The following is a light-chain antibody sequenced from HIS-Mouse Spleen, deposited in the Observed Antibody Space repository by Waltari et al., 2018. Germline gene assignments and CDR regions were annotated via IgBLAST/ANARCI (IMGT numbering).Light chain of an antibody. CDR1: ALPKTY. CDR2: EDS. V-gene: IGLV3-10*01. CDR3: YSTDSSGNHRV. J-gene: IGLJ2*01. Sequence: SYELTQPPSVSVSPGQTARITCSGDALPKTYAYWYQQTSGKAPVLVIYEDSKRPSGIPERFSGSSSGTMATLTISGAQVEDEADYYCYSTDSSGNHRVFGGGTKLTVL.